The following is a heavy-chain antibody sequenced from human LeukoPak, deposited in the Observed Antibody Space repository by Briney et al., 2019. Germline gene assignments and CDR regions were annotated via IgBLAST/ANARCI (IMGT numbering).Heavy chain of an antibody. CDR3: ARDRSVITVPRGIID. CDR1: GFTFTGYY. D-gene: IGHD3-10*01. J-gene: IGHJ4*02. CDR2: INPDSGDT. Sequence: ASVKVSCKGSGFTFTGYYLHWVRQAPEQGLEWLGWINPDSGDTKYAQRFQGRVIVTRDKSASTAYMELSGLRSDDTATYFCARDRSVITVPRGIIDWGQGTLVTVFS. V-gene: IGHV1-2*02.